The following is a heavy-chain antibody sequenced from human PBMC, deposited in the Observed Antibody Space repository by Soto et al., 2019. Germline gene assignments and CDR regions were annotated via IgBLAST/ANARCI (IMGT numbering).Heavy chain of an antibody. J-gene: IGHJ3*02. D-gene: IGHD3-3*01. Sequence: PGESLKISCQGSGYSFAGYWIGWMRQMPGKGLEWMGIIYPGDSDIRYSPSFQGQVTISADKSISTAYLQWSSLKASDTALYYCARLPSIFGVVRDAFDIWGQGTMVTVSS. CDR2: IYPGDSDI. CDR1: GYSFAGYW. CDR3: ARLPSIFGVVRDAFDI. V-gene: IGHV5-51*01.